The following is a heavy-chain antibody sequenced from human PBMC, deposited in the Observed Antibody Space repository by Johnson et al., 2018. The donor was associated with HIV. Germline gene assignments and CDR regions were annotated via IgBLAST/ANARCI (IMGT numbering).Heavy chain of an antibody. CDR1: GFTFSNAW. V-gene: IGHV3-23*04. CDR3: TKGEWDSRGYYTRVGAFDI. D-gene: IGHD3-22*01. J-gene: IGHJ3*02. CDR2: ISGSGGST. Sequence: MLLVESGGGVVQPGRSLRLSCAASGFTFSNAWMSWVRQAPGKGLEWVSAISGSGGSTYYADSVKGRFTISRDNSKNTRYLQMNSLRAEDTAVYYCTKGEWDSRGYYTRVGAFDIWGQGTMVTVSS.